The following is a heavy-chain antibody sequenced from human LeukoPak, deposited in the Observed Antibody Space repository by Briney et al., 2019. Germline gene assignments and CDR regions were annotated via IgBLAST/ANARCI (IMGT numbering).Heavy chain of an antibody. D-gene: IGHD6-13*01. Sequence: GSSVKVSCKASGGTFSSYAISWVRQAPGQGLEWMGGIIPIFGTANYAQKFQGRVTITTDESTSTAYMELSSLRSEDTAVYYCARVGEPYSSSRYYYYMDVWGKGTTVTVSS. J-gene: IGHJ6*03. CDR2: IIPIFGTA. V-gene: IGHV1-69*05. CDR1: GGTFSSYA. CDR3: ARVGEPYSSSRYYYYMDV.